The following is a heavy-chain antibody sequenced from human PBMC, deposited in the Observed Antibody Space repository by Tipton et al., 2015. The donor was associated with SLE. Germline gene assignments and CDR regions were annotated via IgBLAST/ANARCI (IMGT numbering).Heavy chain of an antibody. D-gene: IGHD3-10*01. CDR1: GGSISSYY. Sequence: TLSLTCTVSGGSISSYYWSWIRQPAGKGLEWIGRIYTSGSTNYNPSLKSRVTMSVDTSKNQFSLKLSSVTAADTAVYYCAKSMVRGVKWAFDIWGQGTMVTVSS. V-gene: IGHV4-4*07. CDR2: IYTSGST. CDR3: AKSMVRGVKWAFDI. J-gene: IGHJ3*02.